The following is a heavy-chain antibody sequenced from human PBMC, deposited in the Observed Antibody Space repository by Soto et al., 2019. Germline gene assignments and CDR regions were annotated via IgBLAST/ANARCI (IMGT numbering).Heavy chain of an antibody. Sequence: GGSLRLSCAASGFTFSSYAMSWVRQAPGKGLEWVSAISDSGVSTDYADSVKGRFTISRDNSKSALYLQMNSLSAEDTAVYYCAKNIPQSYYYSTRPPRRGMDVSGQGNTVTVSS. V-gene: IGHV3-23*01. D-gene: IGHD3-22*01. J-gene: IGHJ6*02. CDR3: AKNIPQSYYYSTRPPRRGMDV. CDR1: GFTFSSYA. CDR2: ISDSGVST.